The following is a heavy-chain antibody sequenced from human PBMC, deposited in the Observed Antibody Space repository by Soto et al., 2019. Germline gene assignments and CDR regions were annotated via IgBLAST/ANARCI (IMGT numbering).Heavy chain of an antibody. CDR1: GYSFTSYW. CDR2: IDPSDSYT. V-gene: IGHV5-10-1*01. CDR3: ARRPRPPSRHRPTTVTTRFDY. D-gene: IGHD4-17*01. Sequence: GESLKISCKGSGYSFTSYWISWVRQMPWKGLEWMGRIDPSDSYTNYSPSFQGHVTTSADTSISTAYLQWSSLKASDTAMYYCARRPRPPSRHRPTTVTTRFDYWGQGTLVTVSS. J-gene: IGHJ4*02.